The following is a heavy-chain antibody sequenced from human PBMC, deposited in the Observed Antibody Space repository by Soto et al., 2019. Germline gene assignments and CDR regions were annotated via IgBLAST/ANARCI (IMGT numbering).Heavy chain of an antibody. CDR3: AKDRSGSSGLDY. CDR1: GFTFSSYD. V-gene: IGHV3-30*18. J-gene: IGHJ4*02. CDR2: ISYDGSSK. D-gene: IGHD6-19*01. Sequence: QVQLVESGGGVVQPGRSLRLSCAASGFTFSSYDMHWVRQAPGKGLEWVAIISYDGSSKYYTDSVKGRFTISRDNSKNTLYLQMNSLRAEDTAVYYYAKDRSGSSGLDYWGQGTLVTVSS.